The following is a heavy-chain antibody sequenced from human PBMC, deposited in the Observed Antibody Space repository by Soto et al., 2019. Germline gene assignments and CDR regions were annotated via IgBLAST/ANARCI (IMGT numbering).Heavy chain of an antibody. V-gene: IGHV3-23*01. Sequence: EVQLLESGGGLVQPGESLRLSCAFSGFIFGNYMMTWVRQAPGKGLEWVSTIRDGGESTYYADSVKGRFTISRDNSKNTLYLQMDSLGVEDTAVYYCAPHGYCSGGSCHYDAFDFRGQGTMGTVSS. CDR3: APHGYCSGGSCHYDAFDF. J-gene: IGHJ3*01. CDR1: GFIFGNYM. D-gene: IGHD2-15*01. CDR2: IRDGGEST.